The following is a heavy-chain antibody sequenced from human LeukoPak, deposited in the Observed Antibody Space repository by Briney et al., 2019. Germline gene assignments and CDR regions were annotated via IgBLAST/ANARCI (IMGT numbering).Heavy chain of an antibody. V-gene: IGHV4-39*07. CDR3: ARETYDFWSGRRPHYFDY. CDR2: IYYSGST. CDR1: GGSISSSSYY. Sequence: PSETLSLTCTVSGGSISSSSYYWGWIRQPPGKGLEWIGSIYYSGSTYYNPSLKSRVTISVDTSKNQFSLKLSSVTAADTAVYYCARETYDFWSGRRPHYFDYWGQGTLVTVSS. J-gene: IGHJ4*02. D-gene: IGHD3-3*01.